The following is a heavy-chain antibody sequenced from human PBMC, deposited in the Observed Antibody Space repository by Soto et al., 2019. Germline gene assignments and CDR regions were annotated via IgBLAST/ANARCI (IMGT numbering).Heavy chain of an antibody. CDR1: GFTFSSYA. V-gene: IGHV3-23*01. CDR2: ISGSGGST. D-gene: IGHD3-3*01. CDR3: AAPDKAVWSSYSYFDY. Sequence: GESLKISCAASGFTFSSYAMSWVRQAPGKGLEWVSAISGSGGSTYNADSVKGRFTIFRGNSKNTLYLQMNSRRAEDATVVYCAAPDKAVWSSYSYFDYWGQGTLVTVSS. J-gene: IGHJ4*02.